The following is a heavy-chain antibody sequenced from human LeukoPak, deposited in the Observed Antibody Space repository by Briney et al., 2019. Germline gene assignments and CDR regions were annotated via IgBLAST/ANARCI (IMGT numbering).Heavy chain of an antibody. J-gene: IGHJ5*02. CDR1: GYTFTSYY. V-gene: IGHV1-46*01. CDR2: INPSGGST. Sequence: GASVKVSCKASGYTFTSYYMHWVRQAPGQRLEWMGIINPSGGSTSYAQKFQSRVTMTRDTSTSTVYMELNSLRAEDTAVYYCAKPQYSSSSNWFDPWGQGTLGTVSS. CDR3: AKPQYSSSSNWFDP. D-gene: IGHD6-6*01.